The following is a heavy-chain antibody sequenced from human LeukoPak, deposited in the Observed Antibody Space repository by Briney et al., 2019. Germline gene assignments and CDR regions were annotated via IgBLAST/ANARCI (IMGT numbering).Heavy chain of an antibody. CDR1: GFTFSGSA. CDR3: TRHSSSVTTTTDY. J-gene: IGHJ4*02. CDR2: IRSKANSYAT. Sequence: GGSLRLSCAASGFTFSGSAMHWVRQASGKRLEWVGRIRSKANSYATAYAASVKGWFTISRDDSKNTAYLQMNSLKTEDTAVYYCTRHSSSVTTTTDYWGQGTLVTVSS. V-gene: IGHV3-73*01. D-gene: IGHD4-11*01.